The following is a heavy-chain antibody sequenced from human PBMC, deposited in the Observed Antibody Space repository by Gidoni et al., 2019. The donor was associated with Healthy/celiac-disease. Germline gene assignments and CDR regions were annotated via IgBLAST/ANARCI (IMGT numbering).Heavy chain of an antibody. Sequence: QLQLQESGPGLVKPSETLSLPCTVSGGSISSSSYYWGWIRQPPGKGLEWIGSIYYSGSTYYNPSLKSRVTISVDTSKNQFSLKLSSVTAADTAVYYCASGDYDFWSGSVDDAFDIWGQGTMVTVSS. D-gene: IGHD3-3*01. J-gene: IGHJ3*02. CDR1: GGSISSSSYY. V-gene: IGHV4-39*01. CDR3: ASGDYDFWSGSVDDAFDI. CDR2: IYYSGST.